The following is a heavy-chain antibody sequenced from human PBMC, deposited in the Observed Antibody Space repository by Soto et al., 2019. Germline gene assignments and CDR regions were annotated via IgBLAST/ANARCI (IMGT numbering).Heavy chain of an antibody. Sequence: SVKVSCKASGGTFSSYAISWVRQAPGQGLEWMGGIIHIFGTANYAQKFQGRVTINADESTSTDYMELSSLRHEDTEVYYCERPIAAAGNRPIRQYYYYGMDVWDQGTTVAVSS. CDR3: ERPIAAAGNRPIRQYYYYGMDV. CDR1: GGTFSSYA. D-gene: IGHD6-13*01. J-gene: IGHJ6*02. V-gene: IGHV1-69*13. CDR2: IIHIFGTA.